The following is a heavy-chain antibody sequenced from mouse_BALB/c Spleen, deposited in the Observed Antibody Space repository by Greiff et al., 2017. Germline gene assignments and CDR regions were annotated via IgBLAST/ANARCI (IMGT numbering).Heavy chain of an antibody. J-gene: IGHJ4*01. CDR1: GYTFTDYE. Sequence: QVQLQQSGAELVRPGASVTLSCKASGYTFTDYEMHWVKQTPVHGLEWIGAIDPETGGTAYNQKFKGKATLTADKSSSTAYMELRSLTSEDSAVYYCTRWGNYVGNAMDYWGQGTSVTVSS. CDR3: TRWGNYVGNAMDY. CDR2: IDPETGGT. V-gene: IGHV1-15*01. D-gene: IGHD2-1*01.